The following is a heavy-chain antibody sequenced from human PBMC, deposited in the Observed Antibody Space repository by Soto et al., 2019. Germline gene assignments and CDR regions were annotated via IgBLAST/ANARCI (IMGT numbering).Heavy chain of an antibody. D-gene: IGHD2-2*01. CDR2: INHSGST. CDR3: ARGSVVVVPAASRRFYYGMDV. CDR1: GGSFSGYY. J-gene: IGHJ6*02. V-gene: IGHV4-34*01. Sequence: QVQLQQWGAGLLKPSETLSLTCAVYGGSFSGYYWSWIRQPPGKGLEWIGEINHSGSTNYNPSLKSRVTISVDTSKNQFSLKLSSVTAADTAVYYCARGSVVVVPAASRRFYYGMDVWGQGTTVTVSS.